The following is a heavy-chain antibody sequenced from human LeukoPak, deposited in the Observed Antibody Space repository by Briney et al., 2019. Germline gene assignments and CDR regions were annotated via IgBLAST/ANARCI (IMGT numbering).Heavy chain of an antibody. CDR2: ISHSGST. CDR3: ASTSDTAMVPTYFDY. Sequence: SETLSLTCTVSGYSISSGYYWGWIRQPPGKGLKWIGSISHSGSTYYNPSLKSRVTISVDTSKNQFSLTLSSVTAADTAVYYCASTSDTAMVPTYFDYWGQGTLVTVSS. V-gene: IGHV4-38-2*02. D-gene: IGHD5-18*01. J-gene: IGHJ4*02. CDR1: GYSISSGYY.